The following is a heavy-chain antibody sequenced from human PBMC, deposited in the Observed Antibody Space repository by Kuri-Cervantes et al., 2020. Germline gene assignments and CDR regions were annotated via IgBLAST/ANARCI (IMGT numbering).Heavy chain of an antibody. CDR3: ARLVVYCGGDCFAYMDV. CDR2: ISSSSSTI. Sequence: GGSLRLSCAASGFTFSSYSMNWVRQAPGKGLEWVSYISSSSSTIYYADSVKGRFTISRDNAKNSLYLQMNSLRAEDTAVYYCARLVVYCGGDCFAYMDVWGKGTTVTVSS. V-gene: IGHV3-48*01. D-gene: IGHD2-21*02. J-gene: IGHJ6*03. CDR1: GFTFSSYS.